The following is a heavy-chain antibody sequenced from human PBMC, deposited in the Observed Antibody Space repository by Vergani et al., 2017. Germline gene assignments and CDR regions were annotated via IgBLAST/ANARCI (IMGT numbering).Heavy chain of an antibody. CDR2: IRYDGSNK. D-gene: IGHD1-14*01. CDR1: GFTFSSYG. J-gene: IGHJ4*02. V-gene: IGHV3-30*02. CDR3: AKFPLNITKPDRCDF. Sequence: QVQLVESGGGVVQPGGSLRLSCAASGFTFSSYGMHWVRQAPGKGLEWVAFIRYDGSNKYYADSVKGRFTISRDNSKNTLFLQMHSLRVEDTALYYCAKFPLNITKPDRCDFWGQGSLVTVSS.